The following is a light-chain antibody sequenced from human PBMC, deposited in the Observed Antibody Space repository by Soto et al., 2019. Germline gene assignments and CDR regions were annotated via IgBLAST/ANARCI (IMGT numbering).Light chain of an antibody. Sequence: QSALAQPPSVSGSPGQSVAISCTGTSNDIGAYNYVSWYRQHPGKAPKLIIFDVDKRPSGVPDRFSGSKSGNTASLTISGLQAEDEADYYCCSYAGSSWIFGGGTQLTVL. CDR3: CSYAGSSWI. CDR1: SNDIGAYNY. V-gene: IGLV2-11*01. CDR2: DVD. J-gene: IGLJ2*01.